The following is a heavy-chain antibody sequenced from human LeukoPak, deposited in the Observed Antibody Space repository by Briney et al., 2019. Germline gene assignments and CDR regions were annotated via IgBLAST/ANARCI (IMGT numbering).Heavy chain of an antibody. D-gene: IGHD4-11*01. J-gene: IGHJ6*02. V-gene: IGHV5-10-1*01. CDR3: ARHHGTDCGNYEGVGMDV. Sequence: GESLKISCKGSGYSFTSYWISWVRQMPGKGLEWMGRIDPSDSYTNYSPSFQGHVTISADKSISTAYLQWSSLKTSDTAMYYCARHHGTDCGNYEGVGMDVWGQGTTVTVSS. CDR2: IDPSDSYT. CDR1: GYSFTSYW.